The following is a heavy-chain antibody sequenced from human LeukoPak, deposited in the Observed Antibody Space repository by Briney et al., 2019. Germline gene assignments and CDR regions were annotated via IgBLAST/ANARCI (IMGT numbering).Heavy chain of an antibody. CDR3: ARERIAAVGWFDP. V-gene: IGHV3-74*01. J-gene: IGHJ5*02. CDR2: INGDGSST. Sequence: GGSLKLSCAASGFTFSSYWMHWVRQAPGKGLVWVSRINGDGSSTAYADSVKGRFTISRDNAKNSLYLQMNSLRAEDTAVYYCARERIAAVGWFDPWGQGTLVTVSS. CDR1: GFTFSSYW. D-gene: IGHD6-13*01.